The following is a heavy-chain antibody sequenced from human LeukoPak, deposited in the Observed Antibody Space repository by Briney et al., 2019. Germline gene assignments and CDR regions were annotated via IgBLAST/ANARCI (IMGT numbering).Heavy chain of an antibody. V-gene: IGHV3-48*03. Sequence: GGSLRLSCEASGFTFSSYEMSWVRQAPGKGLEWVSYISTSGGTIYYADSVKGRFTISRDNAKNSLYLQMNSLRAEDTALYYCASTIWSDAFDIWGQGTMVTVSS. CDR3: ASTIWSDAFDI. CDR1: GFTFSSYE. CDR2: ISTSGGTI. J-gene: IGHJ3*02. D-gene: IGHD3-3*01.